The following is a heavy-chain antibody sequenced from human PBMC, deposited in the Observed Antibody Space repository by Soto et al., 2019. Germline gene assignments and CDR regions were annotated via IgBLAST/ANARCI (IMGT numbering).Heavy chain of an antibody. CDR3: DRGWFGPDV. D-gene: IGHD3-10*01. Sequence: EVQLVESGGGLVQPGGSLRLSCAASGFTLSGRSMHWVRQAPGKGLVWGSGIDNAGTDATYADSVKGRFTSSRDNAKNMLYLQMTSLRDEDTAVYYCDRGWFGPDVWGKGTTVTVSS. CDR1: GFTLSGRS. V-gene: IGHV3-74*01. CDR2: IDNAGTDA. J-gene: IGHJ6*04.